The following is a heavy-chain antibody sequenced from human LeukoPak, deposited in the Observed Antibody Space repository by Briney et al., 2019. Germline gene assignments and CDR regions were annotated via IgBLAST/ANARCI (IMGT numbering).Heavy chain of an antibody. CDR2: INPNSGGT. CDR3: ARGERGYSYGFIGYYFDY. D-gene: IGHD5-18*01. Sequence: ASVKVSCKASGYTFTGYYMHWVRQPPGQGLDWMGWINPNSGGTNYAQKFQGRVTMTRDTSISTAYMELSRLRSDDTAVYYCARGERGYSYGFIGYYFDYWGQGTLVTVSS. J-gene: IGHJ4*02. CDR1: GYTFTGYY. V-gene: IGHV1-2*02.